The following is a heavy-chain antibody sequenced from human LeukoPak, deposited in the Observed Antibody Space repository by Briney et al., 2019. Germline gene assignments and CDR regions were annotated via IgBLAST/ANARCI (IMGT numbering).Heavy chain of an antibody. CDR3: AKDCYYYDSSGHDGFDY. CDR2: ISYDGSDK. D-gene: IGHD3-22*01. Sequence: PGGSLRLSCEGSGLTFSSYGMHWVRQAPGKGLEWVAVISYDGSDKYYADSVRGRFTISRDNSKNTLYLQMNSLRAEDTAVYYCAKDCYYYDSSGHDGFDYWGQGTLVTVSS. V-gene: IGHV3-30*18. CDR1: GLTFSSYG. J-gene: IGHJ4*02.